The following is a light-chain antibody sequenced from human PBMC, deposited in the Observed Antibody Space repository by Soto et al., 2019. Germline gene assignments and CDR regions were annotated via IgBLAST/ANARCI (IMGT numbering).Light chain of an antibody. CDR3: SSYASSSTRV. CDR1: SSDVGGYNY. J-gene: IGLJ1*01. V-gene: IGLV2-14*03. Sequence: QSALTQPASVSGSPGQSITISCTGTSSDVGGYNYLSWYQHHPGKAPKLMIYDVSDRPSGVSNRFSGSKSGNTASLTISGLQPEDEADYYCSSYASSSTRVFGTGTKVTVL. CDR2: DVS.